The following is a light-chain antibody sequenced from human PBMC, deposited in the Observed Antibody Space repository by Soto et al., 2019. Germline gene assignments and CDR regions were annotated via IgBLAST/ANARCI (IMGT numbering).Light chain of an antibody. J-gene: IGKJ1*01. CDR2: GAS. Sequence: ENLLTQSPGTLSLSPGEGATLSCRASRGVSANYLAWYQQKPGQAPTLLIYGASIRAAGIPDRFSGSGSGTDFTLTISRLEPEDFAVYWCQQYDSSPRTFGQGTKVDIK. CDR3: QQYDSSPRT. CDR1: RGVSANY. V-gene: IGKV3-20*01.